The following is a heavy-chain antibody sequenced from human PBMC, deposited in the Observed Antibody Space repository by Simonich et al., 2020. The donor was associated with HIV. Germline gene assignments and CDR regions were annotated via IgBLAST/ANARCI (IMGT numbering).Heavy chain of an antibody. CDR2: NNHSGST. CDR3: ARRGGYAFDY. Sequence: QVHLQQWGAGLLKTSETLYLTCAVYGGSFSGYYLNWIRQPPGKGLEWIRENNHSGSTDYNSSRKSRVTRAVDTSKNQFSRKLSSVTAADTAMYYCARRGGYAFDYWGQGTLVTVSS. J-gene: IGHJ4*02. D-gene: IGHD5-12*01. CDR1: GGSFSGYY. V-gene: IGHV4-34*01.